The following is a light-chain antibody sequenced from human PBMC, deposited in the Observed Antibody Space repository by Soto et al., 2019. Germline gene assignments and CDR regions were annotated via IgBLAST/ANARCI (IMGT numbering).Light chain of an antibody. CDR1: QSVSSD. Sequence: EIVMTHSLPTLSVSPQERAPLXRRASQSVSSDFAWYQQKPGQAPRLLIYGASSRATGIPARFSGSGSGTEFTLTISSLQSEDFAVYYCQQYNNWWTFGQGTMV. J-gene: IGKJ1*01. CDR3: QQYNNWWT. CDR2: GAS. V-gene: IGKV3-15*01.